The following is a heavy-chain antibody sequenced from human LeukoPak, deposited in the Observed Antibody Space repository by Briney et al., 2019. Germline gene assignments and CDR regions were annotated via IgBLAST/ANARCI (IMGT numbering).Heavy chain of an antibody. CDR2: IYYSGCT. D-gene: IGHD2-2*01. V-gene: IGHV4-39*01. J-gene: IGHJ4*02. CDR3: ARISIVVVPAYFDY. Sequence: SETLSLTCTVSGGSISSSSYQWGWIRQPPGKGLEWIGSIYYSGCTYYNPSLKSRVTVSVDTSKNQFSLKLSSVTAADTAVYYCARISIVVVPAYFDYWGQGTLVTVSS. CDR1: GGSISSSSYQ.